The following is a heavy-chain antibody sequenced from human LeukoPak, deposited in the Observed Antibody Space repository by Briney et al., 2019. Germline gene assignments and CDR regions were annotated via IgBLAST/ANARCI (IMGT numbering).Heavy chain of an antibody. Sequence: ASVEVSCKASGYTFTSYGISWVRQAPGQGLEWMGWISAYNGNTNYAQKLQGRVTMTTDTSTSTAYMELRSLRSDDTAVYYCARFGPHSSSWYYFDYWGQGTLVTVSS. J-gene: IGHJ4*02. D-gene: IGHD6-13*01. V-gene: IGHV1-18*01. CDR2: ISAYNGNT. CDR3: ARFGPHSSSWYYFDY. CDR1: GYTFTSYG.